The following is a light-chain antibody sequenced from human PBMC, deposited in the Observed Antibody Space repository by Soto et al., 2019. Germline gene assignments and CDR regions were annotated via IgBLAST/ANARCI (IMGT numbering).Light chain of an antibody. V-gene: IGLV2-14*01. Sequence: QSALTQPASVSGSPGQSITISCTGTSSDVGGYNYVSWYQQHPGKAPKLMIYDVSNRPSAVSNRFSGSKSGNTAALTISGLQAEDEADYYGSSYTSISTLVVFGGGTKLTVL. CDR3: SSYTSISTLVV. CDR2: DVS. J-gene: IGLJ2*01. CDR1: SSDVGGYNY.